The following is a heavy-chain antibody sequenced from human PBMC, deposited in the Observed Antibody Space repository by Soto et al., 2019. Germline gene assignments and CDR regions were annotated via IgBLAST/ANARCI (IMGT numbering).Heavy chain of an antibody. CDR3: ARDRGSGSYFALDY. CDR1: GFTFSSYS. D-gene: IGHD3-10*01. CDR2: ISSSSSYI. J-gene: IGHJ4*02. V-gene: IGHV3-21*01. Sequence: EVQLVESGGGLVKPGGSLRLSCAASGFTFSSYSMNWVRQAPGKRLEWVSSISSSSSYIYYADSVKGRFTISRDNAKNSLYLQMNSLRAEDTAVYYCARDRGSGSYFALDYWGQGTLVTVSS.